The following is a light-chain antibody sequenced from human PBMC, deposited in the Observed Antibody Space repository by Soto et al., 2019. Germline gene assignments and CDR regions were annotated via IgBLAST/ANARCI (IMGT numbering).Light chain of an antibody. J-gene: IGKJ1*01. V-gene: IGKV1-5*03. Sequence: DIQMTQSPSTLSASVGDRVTITCRASQSISSWLAWYQQKPGKAPKLLIHKVSSLESGVPSRFGGSGSGTEFTLTINSLQPDDFATYFCQQYYLYPWMFGQGTKVDIK. CDR3: QQYYLYPWM. CDR2: KVS. CDR1: QSISSW.